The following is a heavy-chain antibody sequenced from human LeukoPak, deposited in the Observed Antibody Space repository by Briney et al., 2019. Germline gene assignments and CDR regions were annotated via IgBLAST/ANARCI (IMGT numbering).Heavy chain of an antibody. CDR3: ASPSSSSSPPHYYYYGMDV. J-gene: IGHJ6*02. CDR2: INPSGGTT. V-gene: IGHV1-46*01. CDR1: GYTFTTYY. Sequence: ASVKVSCKASGYTFTTYYLNWVRQAPGQGPEWMGVINPSGGTTSSAQKFQGRVTMTRDTSTSTVYMELSSLRSEDTAVYYCASPSSSSSPPHYYYYGMDVWGQGTTVTVSS. D-gene: IGHD6-6*01.